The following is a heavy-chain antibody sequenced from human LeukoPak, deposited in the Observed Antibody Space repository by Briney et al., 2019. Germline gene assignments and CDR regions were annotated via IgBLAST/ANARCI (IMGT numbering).Heavy chain of an antibody. D-gene: IGHD2-2*01. J-gene: IGHJ4*02. CDR2: ISGSGGST. Sequence: GGSLRLSCAASGFTFSSYATSWVRQAPGKGLEWVSAISGSGGSTYYADSVKGRFTISRDNSKNTLYLQMNSLRAEDTAVYYCAKSEVPAAIAIVGYFDYWGQGTLVTVSS. V-gene: IGHV3-23*01. CDR3: AKSEVPAAIAIVGYFDY. CDR1: GFTFSSYA.